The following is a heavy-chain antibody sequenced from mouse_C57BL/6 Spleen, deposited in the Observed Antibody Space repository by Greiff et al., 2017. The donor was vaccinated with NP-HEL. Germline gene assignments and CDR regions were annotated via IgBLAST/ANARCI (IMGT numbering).Heavy chain of an antibody. V-gene: IGHV14-1*01. CDR3: TTDGYSLAWFAY. J-gene: IGHJ3*01. CDR1: GFNIKDYY. Sequence: VQLKESGAELVRPGASVKLSCTASGFNIKDYYMHWVKQRPEQGLEWIGRFDPEDGDTEYAPKFQGKATMTADTSSNTAYLQLSSLTSEDTAVYYCTTDGYSLAWFAYWGQGTLVTVSA. CDR2: FDPEDGDT. D-gene: IGHD2-3*01.